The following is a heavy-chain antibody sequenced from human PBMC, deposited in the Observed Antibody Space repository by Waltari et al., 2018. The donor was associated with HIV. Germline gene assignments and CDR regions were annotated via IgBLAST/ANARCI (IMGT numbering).Heavy chain of an antibody. CDR2: INSDGRRR. Sequence: EVQLVESGGGLVQPGGSLRLSCTSSEFAFTSFWMHWVRQVPGKGLVWVSGINSDGRRRTYADSLRGRFTISRDNAKNTLFLQMNSLRVEDTALYYCARSLHYYGSGRFDFWGQGTLVAVSS. D-gene: IGHD3-10*01. J-gene: IGHJ4*02. CDR3: ARSLHYYGSGRFDF. CDR1: EFAFTSFW. V-gene: IGHV3-74*03.